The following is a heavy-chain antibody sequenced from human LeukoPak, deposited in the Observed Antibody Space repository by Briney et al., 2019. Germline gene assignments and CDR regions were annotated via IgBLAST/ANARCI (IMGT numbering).Heavy chain of an antibody. CDR1: TFTVASNY. CDR2: IKQDGSEK. J-gene: IGHJ4*02. D-gene: IGHD3-16*01. V-gene: IGHV3-7*03. Sequence: GGSLRLSCAVSTFTVASNYMSWVRQAPGKGLEWVANIKQDGSEKNYVDSVKGRFTISRDNAKNSLYLQVNSLRAEDTAVYYCARDTPFGAYWGQGTLVTVAS. CDR3: ARDTPFGAY.